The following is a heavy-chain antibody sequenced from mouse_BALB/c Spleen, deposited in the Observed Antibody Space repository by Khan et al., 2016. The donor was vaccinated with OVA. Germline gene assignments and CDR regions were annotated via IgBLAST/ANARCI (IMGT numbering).Heavy chain of an antibody. CDR2: INPSNGYT. CDR1: GYTFTSYT. Sequence: VKLVESGAELARPGASVKMSCKASGYTFTSYTIHWIKERPGQGLEWIGYINPSNGYTNYNQKFKDKATLTTDKSSTTAYLQLSSLTSDDSAVYNCVRDGAYHRNDGWFAYWGQGTLVTVSA. D-gene: IGHD2-14*01. V-gene: IGHV1-4*01. CDR3: VRDGAYHRNDGWFAY. J-gene: IGHJ3*01.